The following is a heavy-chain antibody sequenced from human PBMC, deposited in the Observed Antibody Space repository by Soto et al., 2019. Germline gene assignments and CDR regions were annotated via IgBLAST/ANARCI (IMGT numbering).Heavy chain of an antibody. Sequence: SETLSLTCAVSGGSISSGGYSWSWIRQPPGKGLEWIGYIYHSGSTYYNPSLKSQVTISVDRSKNQFSLKLSSVTAADTAVYYCALSLYCSSTSCSKNPYYYYGMDVWGQGTTVTVSS. J-gene: IGHJ6*02. CDR1: GGSISSGGYS. V-gene: IGHV4-30-2*01. CDR3: ALSLYCSSTSCSKNPYYYYGMDV. D-gene: IGHD2-2*01. CDR2: IYHSGST.